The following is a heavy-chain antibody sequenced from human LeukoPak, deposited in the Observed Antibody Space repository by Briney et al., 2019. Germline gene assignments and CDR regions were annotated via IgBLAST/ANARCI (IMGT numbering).Heavy chain of an antibody. CDR2: INPSGGST. CDR1: GYTFTSYY. V-gene: IGHV1-46*01. Sequence: ASVKVSCKASGYTFTSYYMHWVRQAPGQGLEWMGIINPSGGSTSYAQKFQGRVTMTRDMSTSTVYMELSSLRSEDTAVYYCASWAQWLRYFDYWGQGTLVTVSS. J-gene: IGHJ4*02. CDR3: ASWAQWLRYFDY. D-gene: IGHD5-12*01.